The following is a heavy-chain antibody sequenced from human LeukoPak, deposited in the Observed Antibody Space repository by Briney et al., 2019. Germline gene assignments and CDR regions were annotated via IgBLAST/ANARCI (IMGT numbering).Heavy chain of an antibody. D-gene: IGHD4-17*01. CDR1: GGSISSGSYY. CDR3: ASMTTVTFLFDY. V-gene: IGHV4-30-2*01. Sequence: SQTPSLTCTVSGGSISSGSYYWSWIRQPAGKGLEWIGYIYHSGSTYYNPSLKSRVTISVDRSKNQFSLKLSSVTAADTAVYYCASMTTVTFLFDYWGQGTLVTVSS. J-gene: IGHJ4*02. CDR2: IYHSGST.